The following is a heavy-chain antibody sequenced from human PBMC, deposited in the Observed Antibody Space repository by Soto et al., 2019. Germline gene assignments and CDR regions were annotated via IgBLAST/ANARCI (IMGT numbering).Heavy chain of an antibody. CDR1: GGSISSSSYY. CDR2: IYYSGST. Sequence: SETLSLTCTVSGGSISSSSYYWGWIRQPPGKGLEWIGSIYYSGSTYYNPSLKSRVTISVDTSKNQFSLKLSSVTAADTAVYYCARWTTTNWFDPWGQGTLVTVSS. D-gene: IGHD1-1*01. V-gene: IGHV4-39*01. J-gene: IGHJ5*02. CDR3: ARWTTTNWFDP.